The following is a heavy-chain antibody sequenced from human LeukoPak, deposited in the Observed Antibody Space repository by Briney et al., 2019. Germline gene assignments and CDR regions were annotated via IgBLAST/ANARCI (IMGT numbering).Heavy chain of an antibody. CDR1: GFTFDDYG. Sequence: PGGSLRLSCAASGFTFDDYGMSWVRQAPGKGLEWVSGINWNGGSTGYADSVKGRFTISRDNAKNSLHLQMNSLRAEDTALYYCARDPGGQQLVDGYFDYWGQGTLVTVSS. CDR2: INWNGGST. D-gene: IGHD6-13*01. V-gene: IGHV3-20*04. CDR3: ARDPGGQQLVDGYFDY. J-gene: IGHJ4*02.